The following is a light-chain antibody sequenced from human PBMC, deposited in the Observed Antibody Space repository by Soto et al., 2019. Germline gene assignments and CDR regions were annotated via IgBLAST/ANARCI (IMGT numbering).Light chain of an antibody. J-gene: IGKJ4*01. CDR2: DAS. CDR1: QTVRNNY. CDR3: QQYNHWPPLT. V-gene: IGKV3-20*01. Sequence: EFVLTQSPGTLSLSPGERATLSCRASQTVRNNYLAWYQQKPGQAPRLLIYDASSRATGIPDRFSGGGSGTDFTLTISSLQAEDFVVYYCQQYNHWPPLTFGGGTKVDIK.